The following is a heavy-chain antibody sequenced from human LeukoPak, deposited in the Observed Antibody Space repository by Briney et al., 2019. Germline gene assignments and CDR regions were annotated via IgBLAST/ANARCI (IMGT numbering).Heavy chain of an antibody. Sequence: SETLSLTCTVSGGSISSSYWSWIRQPPGKGLEWIGYIHYSGSTNYNPSLKSRVTISVDASKYQFSLKLTSGTAADTAVYYCARARGSSGWSDYWGQGTLVIVSS. V-gene: IGHV4-59*01. CDR3: ARARGSSGWSDY. CDR2: IHYSGST. CDR1: GGSISSSY. D-gene: IGHD6-19*01. J-gene: IGHJ4*02.